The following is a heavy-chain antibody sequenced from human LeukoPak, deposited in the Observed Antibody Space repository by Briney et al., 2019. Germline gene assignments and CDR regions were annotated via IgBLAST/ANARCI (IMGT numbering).Heavy chain of an antibody. Sequence: SETLSLTCAVYGGSFSGHYWSWIRQPPGKGLEWIGYIYYSGSTNYNPSLKSRVTISVDTSKNQFSLKLSSVTAADTAVYYCARVPELVVVDWPYYFDYWGQGTLVTVSS. CDR2: IYYSGST. CDR1: GGSFSGHY. D-gene: IGHD3-22*01. V-gene: IGHV4-59*11. CDR3: ARVPELVVVDWPYYFDY. J-gene: IGHJ4*02.